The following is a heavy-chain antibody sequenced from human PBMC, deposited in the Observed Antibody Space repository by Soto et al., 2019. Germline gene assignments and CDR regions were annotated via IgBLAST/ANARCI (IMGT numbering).Heavy chain of an antibody. CDR1: GGTFSSYT. CDR3: ARGGDCSGGSCHRNWFDP. V-gene: IGHV1-69*02. CDR2: IIPNLGIA. Sequence: QVQLVQSGAEVKKPGSSVKVSCKASGGTFSSYTISWVRQAPGQGLEWMGRIIPNLGIANYAQKFQGRVTITADKSTSTAYMELSSLRSEDTAVYYCARGGDCSGGSCHRNWFDPWGQGTLVTVSS. D-gene: IGHD2-15*01. J-gene: IGHJ5*02.